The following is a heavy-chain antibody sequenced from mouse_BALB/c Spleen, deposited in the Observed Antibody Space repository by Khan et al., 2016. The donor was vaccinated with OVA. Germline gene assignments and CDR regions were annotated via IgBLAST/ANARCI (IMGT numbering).Heavy chain of an antibody. D-gene: IGHD2-14*01. CDR2: INPSNDYT. V-gene: IGHV1-4*01. CDR1: GYTFTAYT. Sequence: QVQLKQSGAELARPGASVKMSCKASGYTFTAYTIHWVQQRPGQGLEWIGYINPSNDYTNYNQNFKDKATLTADKSSSTAYLQLSSLTSEDFAVYYCIREGADYRYDGWFAYWGQGTLVTVSA. J-gene: IGHJ3*01. CDR3: IREGADYRYDGWFAY.